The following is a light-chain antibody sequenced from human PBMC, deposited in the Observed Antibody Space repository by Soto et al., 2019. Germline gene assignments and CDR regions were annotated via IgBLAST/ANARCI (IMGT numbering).Light chain of an antibody. Sequence: EIILTQSPYTLSLSPGERATLSCGAGQSVSSSYLAWYQQKPGQAPRLRIYRASSRATGIPDRFSGSGSGTDFTLTISRLAPEDFAVYYCQQYGSSPITFGQGTRLEIK. V-gene: IGKV3-20*01. J-gene: IGKJ5*01. CDR3: QQYGSSPIT. CDR2: RAS. CDR1: QSVSSSY.